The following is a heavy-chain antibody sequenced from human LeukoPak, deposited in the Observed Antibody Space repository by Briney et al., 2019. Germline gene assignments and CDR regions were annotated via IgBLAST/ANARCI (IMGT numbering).Heavy chain of an antibody. D-gene: IGHD5-18*01. V-gene: IGHV4-39*01. Sequence: SETLSLTCSVSGGSISCSSYFWGWIRQPPGNGLEGIGRIYYSGSTYSNPSRKSRATISVASSKSQFSLKLSSVTAADTAVYYCARDGYTYGSFDYWGQGTLVTVSS. CDR3: ARDGYTYGSFDY. CDR1: GGSISCSSYF. J-gene: IGHJ4*02. CDR2: IYYSGST.